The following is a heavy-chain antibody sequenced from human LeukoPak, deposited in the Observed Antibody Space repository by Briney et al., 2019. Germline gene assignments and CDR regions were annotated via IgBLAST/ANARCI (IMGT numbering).Heavy chain of an antibody. CDR3: ATDGYSGYGGHAFDI. CDR1: GYTLTELS. V-gene: IGHV1-24*01. CDR2: FDPEDGET. Sequence: ASVKVSCKVSGYTLTELSMHRVRQAPGKGLEWMGGFDPEDGETIYAQKFQGRVTMTEDTSTDTAYMELSSLRSEDTAVYYCATDGYSGYGGHAFDIWGQGTMVTVSS. J-gene: IGHJ3*02. D-gene: IGHD5-12*01.